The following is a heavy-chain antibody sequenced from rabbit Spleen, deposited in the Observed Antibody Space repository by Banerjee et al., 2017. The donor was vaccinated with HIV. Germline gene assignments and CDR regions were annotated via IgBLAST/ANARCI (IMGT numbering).Heavy chain of an antibody. CDR2: INMVTGKS. J-gene: IGHJ4*01. CDR1: GFSFSNKAV. D-gene: IGHD6-1*01. CDR3: AREILYAAYAGFGDATIYYFDL. Sequence: QEQLVESGGGLVKPEGSLKLSCTASGFSFSNKAVMCWVRPAPGKGLEWITCINMVTGKSVYASWAKGRFIMSRTSSTKVTLQMTSLTAADTATYFCAREILYAAYAGFGDATIYYFDLWGQGTLVTVS. V-gene: IGHV1S45*01.